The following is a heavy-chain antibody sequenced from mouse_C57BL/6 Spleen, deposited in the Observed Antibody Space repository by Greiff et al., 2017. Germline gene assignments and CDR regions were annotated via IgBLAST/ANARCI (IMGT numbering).Heavy chain of an antibody. CDR3: ARGSYGHYYAMDY. J-gene: IGHJ4*01. D-gene: IGHD1-1*01. CDR2: FTMYSDAT. V-gene: IGHV1-49*01. CDR1: YFAFMASA. Sequence: LKESGAELVRPGSSVKLSCKDSYFAFMASAMHWVKQKPGHGLEWIGSFTMYSDATESSENFKGKATLTSNTSSSTAYMELSSLTSEDSAVYYCARGSYGHYYAMDYWGQGTSVTVSS.